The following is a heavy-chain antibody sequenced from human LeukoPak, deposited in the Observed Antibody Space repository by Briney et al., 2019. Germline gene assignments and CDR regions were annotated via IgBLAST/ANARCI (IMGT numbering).Heavy chain of an antibody. Sequence: GGSLSLSCAASGFTFSSYWMHWVRQAPGKGLVWVSHISRDGSSTNYADSVKGRFTISRDNAKDTLYLQMNSLRAEDTAVYYCARALYSSNFDYWGQGTLVTVSS. V-gene: IGHV3-74*01. D-gene: IGHD6-13*01. CDR2: ISRDGSST. J-gene: IGHJ4*02. CDR3: ARALYSSNFDY. CDR1: GFTFSSYW.